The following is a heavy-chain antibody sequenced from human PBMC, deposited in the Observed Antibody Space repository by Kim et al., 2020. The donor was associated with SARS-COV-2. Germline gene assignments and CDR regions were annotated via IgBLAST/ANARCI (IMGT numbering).Heavy chain of an antibody. CDR1: GFTFSSYG. CDR3: AKESGSGSYYAWTYYYYGMDD. CDR2: ISYDGSNK. V-gene: IGHV3-30*18. Sequence: GGSLRLSCAASGFTFSSYGMHWVRQAPGKGLEWVLVISYDGSNKYYADSVKGRFTISRDKSKNTLYLQMNSLRAEDTAVYYCAKESGSGSYYAWTYYYYGMDDWGQGTTVTVS. D-gene: IGHD3-10*01. J-gene: IGHJ6*02.